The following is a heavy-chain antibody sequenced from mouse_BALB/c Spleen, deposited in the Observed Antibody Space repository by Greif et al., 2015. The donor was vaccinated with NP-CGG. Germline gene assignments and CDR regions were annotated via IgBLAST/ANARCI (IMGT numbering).Heavy chain of an antibody. CDR1: GYTFTDYD. CDR2: IYPGSGNT. CDR3: ARRTGTEAMDY. V-gene: IGHV1-84*02. Sequence: LMESGPELVKPGASVKISCKASGYTFTDYDINCVKQKPGQGLEWIGWIYPGSGNTKYNEKFKGKATLTVDTSSSTAYIQLSSLTSEDTAGYFCARRTGTEAMDYWGQGTSVTVSS. D-gene: IGHD4-1*01. J-gene: IGHJ4*01.